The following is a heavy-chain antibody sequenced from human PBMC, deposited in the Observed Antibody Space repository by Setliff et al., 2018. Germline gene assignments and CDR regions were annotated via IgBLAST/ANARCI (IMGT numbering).Heavy chain of an antibody. V-gene: IGHV3-23*01. CDR1: AFTFNKYA. D-gene: IGHD4-17*01. J-gene: IGHJ4*02. Sequence: GSLRLSCAASAFTFNKYAVTWLRQAPGKGLEWVSSITVSGHTTYADSVKGRLTISRDNSRNTLFLQMNSLRADDTAVYFCVNARMVTTWGRAYWGQGTLVTVSS. CDR2: ITVSGHTT. CDR3: VNARMVTTWGRAY.